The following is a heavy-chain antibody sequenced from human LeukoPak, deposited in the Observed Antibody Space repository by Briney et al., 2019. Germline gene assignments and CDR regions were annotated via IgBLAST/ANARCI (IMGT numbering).Heavy chain of an antibody. CDR1: GGSISSYY. CDR2: IYTSGST. J-gene: IGHJ6*03. D-gene: IGHD4-11*01. V-gene: IGHV4-4*07. CDR3: ARDAPTTDLYYYYYYMDV. Sequence: PSETLSLTCTVSGGSISSYYWSWIRQPARKGLEWIGRIYTSGSTNYNPSLKSRVTMSVDTSKNQFSLKLSSVTAADTAVYYCARDAPTTDLYYYYYYMDVWGKGTTVTVSS.